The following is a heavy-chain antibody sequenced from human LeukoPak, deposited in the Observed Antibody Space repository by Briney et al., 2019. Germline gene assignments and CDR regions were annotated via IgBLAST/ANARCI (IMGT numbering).Heavy chain of an antibody. CDR3: AREKVDGSGWYVDIDY. J-gene: IGHJ4*02. D-gene: IGHD6-19*01. Sequence: GRSLRLSCAASGFTFSSYSMNWVRQAPGKGLEWVSSISSSSSYIYYADSVKGRFTISRDNAKNSLYLQMNSLRAEDTAVYYCAREKVDGSGWYVDIDYWGQGTLVTVSS. CDR1: GFTFSSYS. V-gene: IGHV3-21*01. CDR2: ISSSSSYI.